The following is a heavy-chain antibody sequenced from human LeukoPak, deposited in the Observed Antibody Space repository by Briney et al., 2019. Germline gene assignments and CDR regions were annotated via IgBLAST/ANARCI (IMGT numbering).Heavy chain of an antibody. D-gene: IGHD1-7*01. CDR2: IKEDGSEK. CDR1: GFTFSYYW. CDR3: VSTTGP. V-gene: IGHV3-7*01. J-gene: IGHJ5*02. Sequence: GGSLRLSCAASGFTFSYYWMRWVRQAPGKGLEWVADIKEDGSEKCYVESVRGRFTVSIDNAKNSLYLQMSSLRAEDTAVYYCVSTTGPWGQGTLVTVSS.